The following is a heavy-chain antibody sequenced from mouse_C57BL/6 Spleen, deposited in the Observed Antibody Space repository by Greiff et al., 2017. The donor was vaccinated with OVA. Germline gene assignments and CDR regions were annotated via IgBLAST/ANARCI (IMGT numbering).Heavy chain of an antibody. Sequence: QVQLQQSGAELARPGASVKLSCKASGYTFTSYGISWVKQRPGQGLEWIGEIYPRSGNTYYNEKFKGKATLTADKSSSTAYMELRSLTSEDSAVYFCARGGAYGYGATDYAMDYWGQGTSVTVSS. V-gene: IGHV1-81*01. D-gene: IGHD2-2*01. CDR1: GYTFTSYG. J-gene: IGHJ4*01. CDR2: IYPRSGNT. CDR3: ARGGAYGYGATDYAMDY.